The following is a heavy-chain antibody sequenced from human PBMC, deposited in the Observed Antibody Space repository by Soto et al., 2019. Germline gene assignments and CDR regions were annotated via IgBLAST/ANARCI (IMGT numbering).Heavy chain of an antibody. CDR3: ARGRRYYYYIDV. CDR2: INHSGST. J-gene: IGHJ6*03. V-gene: IGHV4-34*01. Sequence: SETLSLTCAVYGGSFSGYYWSWIRQPPGKGLEWIGEINHSGSTNYNPSLKSRVTISVDTSKNQFSLKLSSVTAADTAVYYCARGRRYYYYIDVWGKGTTVTVSS. CDR1: GGSFSGYY.